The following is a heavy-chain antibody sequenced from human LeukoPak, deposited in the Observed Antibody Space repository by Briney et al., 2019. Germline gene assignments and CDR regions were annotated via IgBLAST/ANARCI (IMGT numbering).Heavy chain of an antibody. CDR1: GYTFTSYG. V-gene: IGHV1-18*01. CDR2: ISAYNGNT. J-gene: IGHJ3*02. CDR3: ARGGKYAFGWSGHNDAFDI. D-gene: IGHD6-19*01. Sequence: ASVKVSCKASGYTFTSYGISWVRQAPGQGLEWMGWISAYNGNTNYAQKLQDRVTMTTDTSTSTAYMELRSLRSDDTAVYYCARGGKYAFGWSGHNDAFDIWGQGTMVTVSS.